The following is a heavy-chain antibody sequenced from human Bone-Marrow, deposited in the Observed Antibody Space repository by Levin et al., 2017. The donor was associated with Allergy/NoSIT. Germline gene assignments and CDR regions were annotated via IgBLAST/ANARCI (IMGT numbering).Heavy chain of an antibody. CDR2: ISGSGGST. CDR3: AKDRRCDYGSGPLNAFDI. CDR1: GFTFSSYA. V-gene: IGHV3-23*01. J-gene: IGHJ3*02. D-gene: IGHD3-10*01. Sequence: GGSLRLSCAASGFTFSSYAMSWVRQAPGKGLEWVSAISGSGGSTYYADSVKGRFTISRDNSKNTLYLQMNSLRAEDTAVYYCAKDRRCDYGSGPLNAFDIWGQGTMVTVSS.